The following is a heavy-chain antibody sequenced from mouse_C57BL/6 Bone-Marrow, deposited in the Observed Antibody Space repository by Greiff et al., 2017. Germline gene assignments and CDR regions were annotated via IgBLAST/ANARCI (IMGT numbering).Heavy chain of an antibody. CDR3: ARGWYYGFYAMDY. J-gene: IGHJ4*01. CDR1: GYTFTDYY. CDR2: INPNNGGT. Sequence: EVQLQQSGPELVKPGASVKISCKASGYTFTDYYMNWVQQSHGKSLEWIGDINPNNGGTSYNQKFKGKATLTVDKSSSTAYMELRSLTSDDSAVYYCARGWYYGFYAMDYWGEGTSVTVSS. V-gene: IGHV1-26*01. D-gene: IGHD1-1*01.